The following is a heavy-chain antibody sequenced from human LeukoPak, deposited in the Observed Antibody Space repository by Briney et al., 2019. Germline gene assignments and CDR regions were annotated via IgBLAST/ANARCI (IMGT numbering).Heavy chain of an antibody. Sequence: SQTLSLTCVISGGSVSSSSAAWNWIRQPPSRGLAWLGRTYYRSKWYNEYALSVQGRITINADTSKNQFSLQLNSVTPEDTAVYYCAREELRLGDYWGQGILVTVSS. V-gene: IGHV6-1*01. CDR3: AREELRLGDY. D-gene: IGHD1-7*01. CDR1: GGSVSSSSAA. CDR2: TYYRSKWYN. J-gene: IGHJ4*02.